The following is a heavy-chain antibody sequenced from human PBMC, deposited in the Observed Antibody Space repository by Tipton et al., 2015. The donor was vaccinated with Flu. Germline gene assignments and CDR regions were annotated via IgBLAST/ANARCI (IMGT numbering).Heavy chain of an antibody. CDR3: ARKVGDY. J-gene: IGHJ4*02. CDR1: GFSFSNYW. Sequence: SLRLSCAASGFSFSNYWMSWVRQPPGKGLEWVANIKQDGSEIHYVESVKGRFTISRDNAKNALSLQMNNLRAADTAVYYCARKVGDYWGQGTLVTVSP. V-gene: IGHV3-7*01. CDR2: IKQDGSEI. D-gene: IGHD1-26*01.